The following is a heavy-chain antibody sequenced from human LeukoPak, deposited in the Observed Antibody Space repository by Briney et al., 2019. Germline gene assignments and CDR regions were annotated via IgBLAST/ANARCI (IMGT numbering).Heavy chain of an antibody. V-gene: IGHV4-38-2*01. J-gene: IGHJ4*02. CDR2: IYHSGST. CDR1: GYSISSGYY. CDR3: ARAASSGGDYFDY. D-gene: IGHD1-1*01. Sequence: PSETLSLTCAVSGYSISSGYYWGWIRQPPGKGLGWLRSIYHSGSTYYNPSLKSRVTISVDTSKNQFSLKLSPVTAADTAVYYCARAASSGGDYFDYWGQGTLVTVSS.